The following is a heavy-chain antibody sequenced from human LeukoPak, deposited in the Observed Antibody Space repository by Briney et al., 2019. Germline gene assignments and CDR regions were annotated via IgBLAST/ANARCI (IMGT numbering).Heavy chain of an antibody. Sequence: GESLKISCKGSGYSFTSYWIGWVRQMPGKGLEWMGIIYPGDSDTRYSPSFQGQVTISADKSISTAYLQWSSLKASDTAMYYCASGPYYYDSSGITLGYGMDVWGQGTTVTVSS. CDR3: ASGPYYYDSSGITLGYGMDV. J-gene: IGHJ6*02. D-gene: IGHD3-22*01. CDR1: GYSFTSYW. CDR2: IYPGDSDT. V-gene: IGHV5-51*01.